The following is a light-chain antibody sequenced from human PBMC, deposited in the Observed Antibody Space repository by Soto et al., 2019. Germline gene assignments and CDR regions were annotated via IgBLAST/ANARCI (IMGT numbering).Light chain of an antibody. CDR2: EVT. V-gene: IGLV2-14*01. Sequence: QSVLTQPASVSGSPGQSIAISCTGSSSDVGIYNYVSWYQQHPGKVPKLIIYEVTNRPSGVSNRFSGSESGNTASLTISGLQAEDEADYYCSSYTTSSTRVFGNGSKVTVL. J-gene: IGLJ1*01. CDR1: SSDVGIYNY. CDR3: SSYTTSSTRV.